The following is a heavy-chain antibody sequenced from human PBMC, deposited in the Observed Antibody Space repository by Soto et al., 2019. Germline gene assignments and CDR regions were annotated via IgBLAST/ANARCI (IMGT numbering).Heavy chain of an antibody. CDR3: ARDRGYNTGWYGGALDL. CDR1: GFTFSSYE. V-gene: IGHV3-48*03. J-gene: IGHJ4*02. CDR2: ISSRGTSI. D-gene: IGHD6-19*01. Sequence: EVQLVESGGGLVQPGESLRLSCAASGFTFSSYEMNWFRQAPGKGLEWVAYISSRGTSIFYADSVKGRFSISRDNDNDSVSLLMNNLKVDDTAVYYCARDRGYNTGWYGGALDLWGQGTLVTVSS.